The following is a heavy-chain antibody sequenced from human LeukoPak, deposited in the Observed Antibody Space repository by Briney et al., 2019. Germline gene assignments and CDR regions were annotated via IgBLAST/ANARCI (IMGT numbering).Heavy chain of an antibody. CDR1: TFIVSSSH. V-gene: IGHV3-53*01. D-gene: IGHD3-9*01. CDR3: ARGRNYFPIDY. Sequence: GGSLRLSCAASTFIVSSSHMTWVRQTPGKGLEWVSVVYSSGSTFYADSVMGRFTISRDNSRNTLYLQMNSLRAEDTAVYYCARGRNYFPIDYWGQGTLVTVSS. J-gene: IGHJ4*02. CDR2: VYSSGST.